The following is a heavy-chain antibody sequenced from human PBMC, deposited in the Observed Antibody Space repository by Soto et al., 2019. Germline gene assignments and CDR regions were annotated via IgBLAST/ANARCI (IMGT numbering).Heavy chain of an antibody. D-gene: IGHD3-22*01. CDR1: GFTFSSYA. CDR3: AKEVTYYDSSGYPNWFDP. V-gene: IGHV3-23*01. Sequence: GGSLRLSCAASGFTFSSYAMSWVRQAPGKGLEWVSAISGSGGSTYYADSVKGRFTISRDNSKNTLYLQMNSLGAEDTAVYYCAKEVTYYDSSGYPNWFDPWGKGTLVTVSS. CDR2: ISGSGGST. J-gene: IGHJ5*02.